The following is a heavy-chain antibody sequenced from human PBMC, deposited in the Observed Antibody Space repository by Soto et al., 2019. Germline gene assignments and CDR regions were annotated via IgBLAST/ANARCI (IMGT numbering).Heavy chain of an antibody. CDR1: GGSISSSSYY. Sequence: SETLSLTCTLSGGSISSSSYYWGWIRQPPGKGLEWIGSIYYSGSTYYNPSLKSRVTISVDTSKNQFSLKLSSVTAADTAVSYSWGGYCSGGSCYLFDYYYYMDVWGKGTTVTVSS. CDR3: WGGYCSGGSCYLFDYYYYMDV. J-gene: IGHJ6*03. V-gene: IGHV4-39*01. CDR2: IYYSGST. D-gene: IGHD2-15*01.